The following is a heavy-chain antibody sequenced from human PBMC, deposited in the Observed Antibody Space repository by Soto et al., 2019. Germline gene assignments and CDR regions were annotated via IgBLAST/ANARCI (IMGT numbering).Heavy chain of an antibody. J-gene: IGHJ4*02. Sequence: PGGSLRLSIAASGFTFSSYAMGWVRQGPGKGLEWVAVVSIGGSTHYADSVRGRFTISRDNSKNTLSLQMNSLTAEDTAVYFCAKRRGAGGHFDYWGQGALVTVSS. CDR3: AKRRGAGGHFDY. V-gene: IGHV3-23*01. CDR1: GFTFSSYA. CDR2: VSIGGST. D-gene: IGHD2-15*01.